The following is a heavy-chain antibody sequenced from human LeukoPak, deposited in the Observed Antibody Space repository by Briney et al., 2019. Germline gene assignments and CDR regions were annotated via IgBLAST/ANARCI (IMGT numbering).Heavy chain of an antibody. V-gene: IGHV4-39*01. CDR2: IYYSGST. Sequence: PSETLSLTCTVSGGSISSSSYYWGWIRQPPGKGLEWIGSIYYSGSTYYNPSLKSRVTISVDTSKNQFSLKLSSVTAADTAVYYCAGGDLLTIFGVVAEYFQHWGQGTLVTVSS. J-gene: IGHJ1*01. CDR1: GGSISSSSYY. D-gene: IGHD3-3*01. CDR3: AGGDLLTIFGVVAEYFQH.